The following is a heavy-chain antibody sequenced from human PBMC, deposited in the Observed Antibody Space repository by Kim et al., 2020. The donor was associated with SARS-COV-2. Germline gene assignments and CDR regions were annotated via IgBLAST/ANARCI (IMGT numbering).Heavy chain of an antibody. V-gene: IGHV3-23*01. D-gene: IGHD3-22*01. J-gene: IGHJ4*02. CDR3: AKDYYDSSGYYYPFDY. Sequence: GGSLRLSCAASGFTFSSYAMSWVRQAPGKGLEWVSAISGSGGSTYYADSVKGRFTISRDNSKNTLYLQMNSLRAEDTAVYYCAKDYYDSSGYYYPFDYWGQGTLVTVSS. CDR1: GFTFSSYA. CDR2: ISGSGGST.